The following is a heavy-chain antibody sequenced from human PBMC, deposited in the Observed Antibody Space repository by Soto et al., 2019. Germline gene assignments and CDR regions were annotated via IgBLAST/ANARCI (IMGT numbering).Heavy chain of an antibody. CDR2: ISYDGSNK. V-gene: IGHV3-30*18. CDR1: GFTFSSYG. D-gene: IGHD3-22*01. Sequence: GGSLRLSCAASGFTFSSYGMHWVRQAPGKGLEWVAVISYDGSNKYYADSVKGRFTISRDNSKNTLYLQMNSLRAEDTAVYYCAKDARLRYDSSGYFGYWGQGTLVTVSS. J-gene: IGHJ4*02. CDR3: AKDARLRYDSSGYFGY.